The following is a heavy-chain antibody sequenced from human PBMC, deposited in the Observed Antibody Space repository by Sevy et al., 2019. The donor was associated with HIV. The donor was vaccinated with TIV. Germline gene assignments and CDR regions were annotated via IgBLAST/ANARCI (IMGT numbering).Heavy chain of an antibody. D-gene: IGHD3-16*02. CDR1: GGSISSSY. CDR2: IFHTGST. V-gene: IGHV4-59*13. Sequence: SETLSLTCTVSGGSISSSYWSWIRQPPGEGLEWIGYIFHTGSTTYNPSLKSRVTISLDTSKSQFSLKLNSVTAADTAVYYCAGGLSDYVWGSYRYGGRYFDLWGRGTLVTVSS. CDR3: AGGLSDYVWGSYRYGGRYFDL. J-gene: IGHJ2*01.